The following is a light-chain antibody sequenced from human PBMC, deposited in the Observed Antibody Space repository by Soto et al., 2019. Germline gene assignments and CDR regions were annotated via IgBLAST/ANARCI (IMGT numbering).Light chain of an antibody. J-gene: IGKJ2*01. CDR2: GAS. V-gene: IGKV3-15*01. CDR3: QQYNNWPPYT. Sequence: EIVMTQSPATLSVSPGERATLSCRASQSVSSNLAWYQQKTGQAPRLLIYGASTRATGIPARFSGSGSGTDVTLTISSLQSEDFAVYYCQQYNNWPPYTFGQGTKLEI. CDR1: QSVSSN.